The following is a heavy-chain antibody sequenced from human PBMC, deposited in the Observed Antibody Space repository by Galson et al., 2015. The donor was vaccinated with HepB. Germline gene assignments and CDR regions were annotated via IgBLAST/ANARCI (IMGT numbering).Heavy chain of an antibody. CDR1: GFTFSSYS. CDR2: ISSSSSTI. CDR3: AREGQYCSGGSCYRRYYYYGMDV. D-gene: IGHD2-15*01. J-gene: IGHJ6*02. Sequence: SLRLSCAASGFTFSSYSMNWVRQAPGKGLEWVSYISSSSSTIYYADSVKGRFTISRDNAKNSLYLQMNSLRDEDTAVYYCAREGQYCSGGSCYRRYYYYGMDVWGQGTTVTVSS. V-gene: IGHV3-48*02.